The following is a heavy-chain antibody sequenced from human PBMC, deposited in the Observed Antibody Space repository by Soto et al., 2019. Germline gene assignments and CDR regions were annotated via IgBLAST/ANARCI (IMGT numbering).Heavy chain of an antibody. CDR3: ARDQAGEDYYYGMDV. Sequence: SETLSLTCTVSGGSISSYYWSWIRQPPGKGLEWIGYIYYSGSTNYNPSLKSRVTISVDTSKNQFSLKLSSVTAADTAVYYCARDQAGEDYYYGMDVWGQGTTVTVSS. V-gene: IGHV4-59*01. CDR1: GGSISSYY. D-gene: IGHD3-16*01. CDR2: IYYSGST. J-gene: IGHJ6*02.